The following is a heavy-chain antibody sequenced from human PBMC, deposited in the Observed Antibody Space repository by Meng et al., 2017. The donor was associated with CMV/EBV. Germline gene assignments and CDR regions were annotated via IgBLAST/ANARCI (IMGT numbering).Heavy chain of an antibody. J-gene: IGHJ5*02. CDR1: GGSISSSSYY. D-gene: IGHD3-3*01. CDR2: IYYSGST. V-gene: IGHV4-39*07. CDR3: ARDLGSRITIFGVVTSGNWFDP. Sequence: GSLRLSCTVSGGSISSSSYYWGWIRQPPGKGLEWIGSIYYSGSTYYNPSLKSRVTISVDTSKNQFSLKLSSVTAADTAVYYCARDLGSRITIFGVVTSGNWFDPWGQGTLVTVS.